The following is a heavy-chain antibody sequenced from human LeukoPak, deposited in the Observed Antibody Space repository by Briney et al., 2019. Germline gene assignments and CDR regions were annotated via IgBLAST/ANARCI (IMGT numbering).Heavy chain of an antibody. V-gene: IGHV3-23*01. D-gene: IGHD1-26*01. CDR2: IDGSDGAS. CDR3: ARVDSGNYDY. J-gene: IGHJ4*02. CDR1: GFRFSSYV. Sequence: GGSLRLSCAASGFRFSSYVMSWVRQAPGKGREYVSSIDGSDGASYYADSVKGRFTISRDNSKNTLFLQMNSLRVEATAVYYCARVDSGNYDYWGQGTLLTVSS.